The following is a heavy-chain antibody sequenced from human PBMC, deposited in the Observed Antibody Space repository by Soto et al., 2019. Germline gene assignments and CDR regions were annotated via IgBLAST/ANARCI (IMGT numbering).Heavy chain of an antibody. Sequence: GSLRLSCVASVITFGSRAMSWVRQAPGEGLQWVSTITDTGGDTKSADSVRGRFTISRDNSKNTLYLQMSSLRAEDSAVYYCARGSKDSYRGSRIFDFWGRETLVTVSS. D-gene: IGHD3-16*01. V-gene: IGHV3-23*01. CDR3: ARGSKDSYRGSRIFDF. J-gene: IGHJ4*02. CDR2: ITDTGGDT. CDR1: VITFGSRA.